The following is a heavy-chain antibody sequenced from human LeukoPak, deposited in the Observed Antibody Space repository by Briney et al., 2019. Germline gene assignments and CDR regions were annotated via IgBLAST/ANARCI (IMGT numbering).Heavy chain of an antibody. CDR1: GYTFTSYY. V-gene: IGHV1-46*01. Sequence: ASVKVSCKASGYTFTSYYMHWVRQAPGQGLEWMGIINPSGGSTSYAQKFQGRVTMTTDTSTSTAYMELRSLRSDDTAVYYCARDQGRRDFWSGYYTSLYYFDYWGQGTLVTVSS. J-gene: IGHJ4*02. D-gene: IGHD3-3*01. CDR2: INPSGGST. CDR3: ARDQGRRDFWSGYYTSLYYFDY.